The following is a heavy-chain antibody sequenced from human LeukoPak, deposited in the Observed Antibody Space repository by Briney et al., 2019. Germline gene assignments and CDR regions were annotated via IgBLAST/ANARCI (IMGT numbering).Heavy chain of an antibody. D-gene: IGHD5-12*01. Sequence: GASVKVSCKASGYTFTSYDINWVRQATGQGLEWMGWMNPNSGNTGYAQKFQGRVTMTRNTSISTAYMELSSLRSEDTAVYYCARSLCGYDSCYYYYGMDVWGQGTTVTVSS. CDR2: MNPNSGNT. V-gene: IGHV1-8*01. J-gene: IGHJ6*02. CDR3: ARSLCGYDSCYYYYGMDV. CDR1: GYTFTSYD.